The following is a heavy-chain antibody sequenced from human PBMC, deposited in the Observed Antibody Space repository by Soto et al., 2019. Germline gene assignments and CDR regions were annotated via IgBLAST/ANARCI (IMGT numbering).Heavy chain of an antibody. CDR3: GREVTYNDDSRGYDV. J-gene: IGHJ4*02. D-gene: IGHD3-22*01. CDR2: IWHDGSKK. CDR1: GFTFSSYA. Sequence: QVRVVESGGGVVQPGRSLRLSCAASGFTFSSYAMHWVRQAPGKGLEWVAVIWHDGSKKYYADSVKGRFTISRDNSKKSQDLQMNSLTADDTALYYWGREVTYNDDSRGYDVWGQGTLVTVSS. V-gene: IGHV3-33*01.